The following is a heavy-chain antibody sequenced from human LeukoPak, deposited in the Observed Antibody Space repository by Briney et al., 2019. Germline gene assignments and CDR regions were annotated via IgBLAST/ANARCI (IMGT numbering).Heavy chain of an antibody. D-gene: IGHD3-22*01. Sequence: ASVKVSCKASGYTFTSYDINWVRQATGQGLEWMGWMNPNSGNTGYAQKFQGRVTMTRNTSISTAYMELSSLRSEDTAVYYCARVGYYDSSGYSLPHYWGQGTLVTVSS. CDR2: MNPNSGNT. CDR1: GYTFTSYD. V-gene: IGHV1-8*01. J-gene: IGHJ4*02. CDR3: ARVGYYDSSGYSLPHY.